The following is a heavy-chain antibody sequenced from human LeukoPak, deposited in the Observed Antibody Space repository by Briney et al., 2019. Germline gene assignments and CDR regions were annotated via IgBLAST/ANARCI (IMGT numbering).Heavy chain of an antibody. Sequence: GESLKISCKGSGYSFTSYWIGGVRQMPGKGLEWMGIIYPGDSDTRYSPSFQGQVTISADKSISTAYLQWSSLKASDTAMYYCARGLFGVVTKPNWFDPWGQGTLVTVSS. CDR1: GYSFTSYW. CDR2: IYPGDSDT. J-gene: IGHJ5*02. D-gene: IGHD3-3*01. V-gene: IGHV5-51*01. CDR3: ARGLFGVVTKPNWFDP.